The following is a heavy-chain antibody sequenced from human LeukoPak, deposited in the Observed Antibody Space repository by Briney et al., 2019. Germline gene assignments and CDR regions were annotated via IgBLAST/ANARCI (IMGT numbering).Heavy chain of an antibody. J-gene: IGHJ4*02. CDR1: GGAISSSSYY. D-gene: IGHD3-10*01. CDR3: ARPGVSSGYFDY. CDR2: IYYSGST. Sequence: SETLSLTCTVSGGAISSSSYYWGWIRQPPGKGLGWIGSIYYSGSTYYNPSLKSRVTISVDTSKNQFSLKLSSVTAADTAVYYCARPGVSSGYFDYWGQGTLVTVSS. V-gene: IGHV4-39*01.